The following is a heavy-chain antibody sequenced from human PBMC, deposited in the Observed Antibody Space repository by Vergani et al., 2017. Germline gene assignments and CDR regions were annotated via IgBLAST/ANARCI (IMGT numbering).Heavy chain of an antibody. J-gene: IGHJ4*02. CDR1: GGSINSHHYY. CDR3: ARGSCLGGSCYKPLFDY. CDR2: IHTSGST. D-gene: IGHD2-15*01. V-gene: IGHV4-61*02. Sequence: QVQLQESGPGLVQPSQTLSLTCTVSGGSINSHHYYWSWIRQPAGKGLEWIGRIHTSGSTNYNPSLKSRVTMSEDTSKNQFYLNLTSVTDADTAVYFCARGSCLGGSCYKPLFDYWGQGILVTVSS.